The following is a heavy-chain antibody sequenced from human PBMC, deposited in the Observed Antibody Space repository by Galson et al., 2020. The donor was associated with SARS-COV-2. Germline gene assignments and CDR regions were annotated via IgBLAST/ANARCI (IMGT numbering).Heavy chain of an antibody. CDR1: GYTFTSYD. J-gene: IGHJ4*02. D-gene: IGHD4-17*01. V-gene: IGHV1-8*02. Sequence: ASVKVSCKASGYTFTSYDINWVRQATGQGLEWMGWMSPQSGYTGSAQKFQGRVTMTRNTSISTAYMELSSLRSDDTAVYYCARVVGDPDYWGQGTLVTVSS. CDR3: ARVVGDPDY. CDR2: MSPQSGYT.